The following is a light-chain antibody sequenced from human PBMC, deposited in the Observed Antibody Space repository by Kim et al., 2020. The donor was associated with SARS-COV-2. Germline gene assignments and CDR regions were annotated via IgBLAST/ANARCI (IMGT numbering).Light chain of an antibody. CDR3: QQYYGSPT. Sequence: LSPGERAPLSCRASQRVSGSYLAWYQQKPGQAPRLLISGASTRATGIPDRFSGSGSGTDFTLAISRLEPEDSAVYYCQQYYGSPTFGQGTKVDIK. V-gene: IGKV3-20*01. CDR1: QRVSGSY. CDR2: GAS. J-gene: IGKJ1*01.